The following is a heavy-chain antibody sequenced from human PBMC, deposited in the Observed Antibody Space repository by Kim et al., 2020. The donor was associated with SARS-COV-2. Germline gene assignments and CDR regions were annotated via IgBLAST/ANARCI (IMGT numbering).Heavy chain of an antibody. CDR2: ISYDGSNK. J-gene: IGHJ4*02. Sequence: GGSLRLSCAASGFTFSSYAMHWVRQAPGKGLEWVAVISYDGSNKYYADSVKGRFTISRDNSKNTLYLQMNSLRAEDAAVYYCARDKGSVTHELDYWGQGTLVTVSS. V-gene: IGHV3-30*04. CDR3: ARDKGSVTHELDY. D-gene: IGHD4-17*01. CDR1: GFTFSSYA.